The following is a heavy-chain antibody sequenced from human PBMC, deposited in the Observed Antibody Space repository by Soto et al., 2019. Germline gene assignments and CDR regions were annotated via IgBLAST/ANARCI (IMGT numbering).Heavy chain of an antibody. J-gene: IGHJ3*02. CDR3: AKDPVDTAMVFAFDI. CDR2: ISYDGSNK. V-gene: IGHV3-30*18. CDR1: GFTFSSYG. D-gene: IGHD5-18*01. Sequence: GGSLRLSCAASGFTFSSYGMHWVRQSPGKGLEWVAVISYDGSNKYYADSVKGRFTISRDNSKNTLYLQMNSLRAEDTAVYYCAKDPVDTAMVFAFDIWGQGTMVTVSS.